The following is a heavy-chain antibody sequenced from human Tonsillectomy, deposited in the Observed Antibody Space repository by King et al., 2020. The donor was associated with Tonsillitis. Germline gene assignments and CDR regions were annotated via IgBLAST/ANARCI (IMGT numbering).Heavy chain of an antibody. J-gene: IGHJ4*02. CDR2: IYYSGGT. D-gene: IGHD6-19*01. CDR1: GGSISSYY. Sequence: QVQLQESGPGLVKPSETLSLTCTVSGGSISSYYWSWIRQPPGKGLEWIGYIYYSGGTNYNPSLKSRVTISVDTSKNQFSLKLSSVTAADTAVYYCARDRAVAGIDYWGQGTLVTVSS. V-gene: IGHV4-59*01. CDR3: ARDRAVAGIDY.